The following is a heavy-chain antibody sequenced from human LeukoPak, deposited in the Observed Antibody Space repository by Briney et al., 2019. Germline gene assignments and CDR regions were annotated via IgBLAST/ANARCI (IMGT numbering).Heavy chain of an antibody. Sequence: GASVKVSCKASGDTFIRYGISWVRQAPGQGLEWMGWISTGNGNTNYGQKFQGRVTMTRNTSISTAYMELSSLRSEDTAVYYCARGADGSGHYYYYYYMDVWGKGTTVTISS. D-gene: IGHD3-22*01. V-gene: IGHV1-18*01. CDR1: GDTFIRYG. CDR3: ARGADGSGHYYYYYYMDV. CDR2: ISTGNGNT. J-gene: IGHJ6*03.